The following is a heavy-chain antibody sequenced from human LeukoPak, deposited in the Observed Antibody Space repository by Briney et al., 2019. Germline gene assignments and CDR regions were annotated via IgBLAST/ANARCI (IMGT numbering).Heavy chain of an antibody. J-gene: IGHJ4*02. CDR1: GFTFSSYG. V-gene: IGHV3-30*02. D-gene: IGHD3-22*01. Sequence: GGSLRLSCAASGFTFSSYGMHWVRQAPGKGLEWVAFIRYDGSNKYYADSVKGRFTISRDNSKNTLYLQMNSLRAEDTAVYYCAKVDYYDSSGQYYFGYWGQGTLVTVSS. CDR2: IRYDGSNK. CDR3: AKVDYYDSSGQYYFGY.